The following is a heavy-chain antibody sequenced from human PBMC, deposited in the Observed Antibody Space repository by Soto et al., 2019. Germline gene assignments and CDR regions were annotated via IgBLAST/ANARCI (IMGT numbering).Heavy chain of an antibody. V-gene: IGHV4-34*01. J-gene: IGHJ6*02. D-gene: IGHD6-13*01. CDR1: GGSFSGYY. CDR3: ARGTAAALKGGFRYYGMDV. Sequence: SSETLSLTCAVYGGSFSGYYWSWIRQPPGKELEWIGEINHSGSTNYNPSLKSRVTISVDKSKNQFSLKLSSVTAADTAVYYCARGTAAALKGGFRYYGMDVWGQGTTVTVS. CDR2: INHSGST.